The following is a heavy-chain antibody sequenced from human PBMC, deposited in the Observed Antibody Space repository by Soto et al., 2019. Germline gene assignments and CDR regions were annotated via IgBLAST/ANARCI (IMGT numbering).Heavy chain of an antibody. CDR3: ARDSRPYCGGDCYYYYYYGMDV. D-gene: IGHD2-21*02. CDR1: GGTFSSYA. Sequence: EASVKVSCKASGGTFSSYAISWVRQAPEQGLEWMGGIIPIFGTANYAQKFQGRVTITADESTSTAYMELSSLRSEDTAVYYCARDSRPYCGGDCYYYYYYGMDVWGQGTTVTVSS. V-gene: IGHV1-69*13. CDR2: IIPIFGTA. J-gene: IGHJ6*02.